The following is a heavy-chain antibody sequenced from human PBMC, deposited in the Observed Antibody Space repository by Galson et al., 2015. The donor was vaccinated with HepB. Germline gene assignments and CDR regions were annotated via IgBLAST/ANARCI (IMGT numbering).Heavy chain of an antibody. J-gene: IGHJ4*02. D-gene: IGHD1-1*01. CDR1: GFTFSSYA. V-gene: IGHV3-23*01. CDR3: AKEGSGTTKWGDRGLDC. Sequence: SLRLSCTASGFTFSSYAMSWVRQAPGKGLEWVSAISGSGIHTYYADSVKGRFTISRDSSQNTLYLQMNSLRAEDMAVYYCAKEGSGTTKWGDRGLDCWGQGTLVTVSS. CDR2: ISGSGIHT.